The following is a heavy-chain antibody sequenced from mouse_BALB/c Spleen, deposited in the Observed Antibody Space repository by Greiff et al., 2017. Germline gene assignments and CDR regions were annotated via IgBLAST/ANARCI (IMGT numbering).Heavy chain of an antibody. D-gene: IGHD2-3*01. CDR2: ISSGGSYT. V-gene: IGHV5-9-4*01. Sequence: EVHLVESGGGLVKPGGSLTLSCAASGFTFSSYAMSWVRQSSEKRLEWVAEISSGGSYTYYPDTVTGRFTISRDNAKNTLYLEMSSLRSEYTAMYSCARVGYFSFAYWGEGTRVTVSA. J-gene: IGHJ3*01. CDR3: ARVGYFSFAY. CDR1: GFTFSSYA.